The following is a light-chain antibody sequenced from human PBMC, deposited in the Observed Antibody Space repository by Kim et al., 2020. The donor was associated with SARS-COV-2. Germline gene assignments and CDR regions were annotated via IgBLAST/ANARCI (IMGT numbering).Light chain of an antibody. J-gene: IGKJ2*01. CDR1: QSISSW. CDR3: QQYNSYLYT. CDR2: DAS. Sequence: GDRVTITCRASQSISSWLAWYQQKPGKAPKLLIYDASSLESRVPSRFSGSGSGTEFTLTISSLQPDDFATYYCQQYNSYLYTFGQGTKL. V-gene: IGKV1-5*01.